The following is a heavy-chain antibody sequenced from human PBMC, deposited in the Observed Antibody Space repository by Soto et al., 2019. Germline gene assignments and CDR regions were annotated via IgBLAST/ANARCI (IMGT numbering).Heavy chain of an antibody. J-gene: IGHJ4*02. Sequence: EVQLVESGGGLVKPGGSLRLSCAASGFTFSSYSMNWVRQAPGKGLEWVSSISSSSSYIYYADSVKGRFTISRDNAKNSLYLQMNSLRAEDTAVYYCARCGGGRCYFDYWGQGTLVTVSS. V-gene: IGHV3-21*01. CDR3: ARCGGGRCYFDY. D-gene: IGHD2-15*01. CDR1: GFTFSSYS. CDR2: ISSSSSYI.